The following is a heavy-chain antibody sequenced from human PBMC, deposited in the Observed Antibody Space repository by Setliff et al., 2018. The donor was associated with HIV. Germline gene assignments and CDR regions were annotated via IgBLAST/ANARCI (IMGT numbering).Heavy chain of an antibody. CDR1: GDSFNNYH. CDR3: ARSVARDYWYFGH. CDR2: FHYRGCP. D-gene: IGHD6-6*01. J-gene: IGHJ2*01. Sequence: PSETLSLTCTVSGDSFNNYHWSWIRQPPGEGLEFLGFFHYRGCPIYNPSLKSRVKISVDTSKNQFSLNLTSVTAADTAVYYCARSVARDYWYFGHWGRGTLVTVSS. V-gene: IGHV4-59*01.